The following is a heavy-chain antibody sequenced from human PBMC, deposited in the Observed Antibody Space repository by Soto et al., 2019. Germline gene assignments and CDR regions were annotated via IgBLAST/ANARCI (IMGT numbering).Heavy chain of an antibody. V-gene: IGHV3-13*01. J-gene: IGHJ6*02. CDR1: GFTFSSYD. D-gene: IGHD4-17*01. Sequence: EVQLVESGGGLVQPGGSLRLSCAASGFTFSSYDMHWVRQATGKGLEWVSAIGTAGDTYYPGSVKGRFTISRENAKNSLYLQMNSLRAGDTAVYFCARAEGGTYGDYGIDVWGQGTTVTVSS. CDR2: IGTAGDT. CDR3: ARAEGGTYGDYGIDV.